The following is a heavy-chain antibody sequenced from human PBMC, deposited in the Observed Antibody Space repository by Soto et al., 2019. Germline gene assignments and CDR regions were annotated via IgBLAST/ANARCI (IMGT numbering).Heavy chain of an antibody. CDR2: ISHEGNSK. D-gene: IGHD6-19*01. CDR1: GFTFSVFG. CDR3: AKTITLSPSDDSRGRGALIDH. Sequence: GGSLRLSCAASGFTFSVFGMHWVRQAPGKGPEWVAVISHEGNSKHYADSVKGRFTISRDNAKNTLSLLMDSLRPEDTALYYCAKTITLSPSDDSRGRGALIDHWGQGTLVTVSS. V-gene: IGHV3-30*18. J-gene: IGHJ4*02.